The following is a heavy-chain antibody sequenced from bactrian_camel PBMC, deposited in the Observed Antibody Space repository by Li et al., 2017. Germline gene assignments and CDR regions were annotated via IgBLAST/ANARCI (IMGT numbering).Heavy chain of an antibody. CDR1: GFTGGENC. V-gene: IGHV3S53*01. Sequence: HVQLVESGGGAVQPGGSLRLSCVASGFTGGENCMGWFRQAPGKEREGVGDIDSVGSTVYADSVNGRLTISEDKVKRAVTLQMNSLKLEDTATYYCAAGIMWCGLAQSEYDYWGLGTQVTVS. CDR2: IDSVGST. CDR3: AAGIMWCGLAQSEYDY. D-gene: IGHD3*01. J-gene: IGHJ4*01.